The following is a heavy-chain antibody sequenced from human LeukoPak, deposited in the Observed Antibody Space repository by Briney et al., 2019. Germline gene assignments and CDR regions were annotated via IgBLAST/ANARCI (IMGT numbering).Heavy chain of an antibody. V-gene: IGHV3-53*01. Sequence: PGGSLRLSCAASGFTFSSYAMSWVRQAPGKGLEWVSVIYSGGSTYYADSVKGRFTISRDNSKNTLYLQMNSLRAEDTAVYYCARTSPWCSSTSCFQAFDIWGQGTMVTVSS. CDR2: IYSGGST. CDR1: GFTFSSYA. J-gene: IGHJ3*02. D-gene: IGHD2-2*01. CDR3: ARTSPWCSSTSCFQAFDI.